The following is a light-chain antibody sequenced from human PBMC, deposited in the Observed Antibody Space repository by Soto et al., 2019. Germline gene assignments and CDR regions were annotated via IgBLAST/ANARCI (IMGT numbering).Light chain of an antibody. V-gene: IGKV3D-20*01. CDR3: QQFGSSRT. CDR1: QSVRSSY. Sequence: EIVLTQSPATLSLSPGERATLSCGASQSVRSSYLPWYQHKPGLAPRLLIYDASSRATDIPDRFSGSGSGTDFTLTIRRLEPEDFAVHYCQQFGSSRTFGGGTKVDTK. CDR2: DAS. J-gene: IGKJ4*01.